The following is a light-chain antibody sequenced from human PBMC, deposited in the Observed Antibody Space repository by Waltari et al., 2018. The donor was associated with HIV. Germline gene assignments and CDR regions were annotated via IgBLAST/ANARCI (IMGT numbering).Light chain of an antibody. CDR3: QSAHNSDVI. V-gene: IGLV3-25*03. Sequence: SYELTQTPSVSLPPGQTAKIMCPGDALPKTYVYWYQQKAGQAPVMIIFQDTKRPSDIPARFSASSAGTTATLTISGVQAEDEADYFCQSAHNSDVIFGGGTKLTVL. CDR2: QDT. J-gene: IGLJ2*01. CDR1: ALPKTY.